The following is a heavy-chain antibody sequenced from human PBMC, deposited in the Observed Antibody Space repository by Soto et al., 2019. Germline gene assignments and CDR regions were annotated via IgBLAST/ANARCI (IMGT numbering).Heavy chain of an antibody. CDR1: GYTFTSYY. V-gene: IGHV1-46*01. J-gene: IGHJ6*02. CDR3: ARDRITIFGVVPMDV. CDR2: INPSGGSA. D-gene: IGHD3-3*01. Sequence: GASVKVSCKASGYTFTSYYMHWVRQAPGQGLEWMGIINPSGGSASYAQKFQGRVTMTRDTSTSTVYMELSSLRSEDTAVYYCARDRITIFGVVPMDVWGQGTTVTVSS.